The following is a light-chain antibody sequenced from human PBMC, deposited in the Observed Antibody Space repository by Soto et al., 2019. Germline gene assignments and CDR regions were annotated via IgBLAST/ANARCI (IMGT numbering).Light chain of an antibody. J-gene: IGKJ1*01. Sequence: DIQLTQSPSFLSASVGDRVTITCRASQGISSYLAWYQQKPGKAPKLLIYGASTLQSGVPSRFSGSGSGKDFTLTISRLQPEDLATYYCQQLNSYPTFGQGTKVEIK. CDR1: QGISSY. V-gene: IGKV1-9*01. CDR3: QQLNSYPT. CDR2: GAS.